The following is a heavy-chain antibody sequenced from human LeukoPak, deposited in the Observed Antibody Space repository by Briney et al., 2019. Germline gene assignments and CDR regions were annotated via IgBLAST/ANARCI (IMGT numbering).Heavy chain of an antibody. CDR1: GYAFTGYY. CDR3: AGGRLWGIAAAGRLWFDP. Sequence: ASVKVSFKASGYAFTGYYMHWVRQPPGQGLEWVGRINPNRGGTNYAQKFQGRVTMTRDTSIGTAYMALSRLRSDDTAVYYCAGGRLWGIAAAGRLWFDPWGQGTLVTVSS. J-gene: IGHJ5*02. V-gene: IGHV1-2*06. CDR2: INPNRGGT. D-gene: IGHD6-13*01.